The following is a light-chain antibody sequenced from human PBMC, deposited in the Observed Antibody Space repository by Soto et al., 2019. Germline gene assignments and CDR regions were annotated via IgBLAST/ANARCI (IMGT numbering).Light chain of an antibody. J-gene: IGKJ4*01. CDR3: QQLNGYRLT. V-gene: IGKV1-9*01. Sequence: DIQLTQSPSFLSASAGDRVTITCRASQGISTYLAWYQQKPGKAPKLLIYSASTLHSGVPSRYSGSGSGTEFTLTIHSLQPEDFATCECQQLNGYRLTFGGETNVHIK. CDR1: QGISTY. CDR2: SAS.